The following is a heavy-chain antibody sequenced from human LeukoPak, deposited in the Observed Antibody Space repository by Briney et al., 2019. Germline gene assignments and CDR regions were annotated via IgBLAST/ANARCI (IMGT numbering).Heavy chain of an antibody. D-gene: IGHD6-19*01. Sequence: GGSLRLSCAASGFTVNNNYMSWVRQAPGKGLEWVSVIYSSGSTYYADSVKGRYTISRDNSKNTLYLQMNSMRAEDTAVYYCARGASLYSSGWYYAYWGQGTLVTVSS. J-gene: IGHJ4*02. CDR2: IYSSGST. CDR3: ARGASLYSSGWYYAY. CDR1: GFTVNNNY. V-gene: IGHV3-66*02.